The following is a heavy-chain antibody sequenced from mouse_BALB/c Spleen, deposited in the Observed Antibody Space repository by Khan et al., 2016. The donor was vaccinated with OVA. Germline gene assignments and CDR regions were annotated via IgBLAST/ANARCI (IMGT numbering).Heavy chain of an antibody. V-gene: IGHV1S41*01. Sequence: DLVKPGASVKLSCKASGYTFTSYWINWINQRPGQGLEWIGRVSPGSGSPYYNEIFKGKATVTIDKSYITAYIQLDSLSSEYSAVFFCTRSNYYGNSRNAKDYWGQGTSVTVSA. J-gene: IGHJ4*01. D-gene: IGHD1-1*01. CDR1: GYTFTSYW. CDR3: TRSNYYGNSRNAKDY. CDR2: VSPGSGSP.